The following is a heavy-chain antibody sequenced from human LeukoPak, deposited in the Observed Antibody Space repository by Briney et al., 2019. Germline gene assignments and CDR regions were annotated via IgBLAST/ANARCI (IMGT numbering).Heavy chain of an antibody. J-gene: IGHJ4*02. D-gene: IGHD4-11*01. V-gene: IGHV3-23*01. CDR3: AKGGGVSMTTSLYFDY. Sequence: GGSLRLSCAASGFTFSSDAMSWVRQAPGKGLEWVSAISGSGGSTYYADSVKGRFTISRDNSKNTLYLQMNSLRAEDTAVYYCAKGGGVSMTTSLYFDYWGQGTLVTVSS. CDR2: ISGSGGST. CDR1: GFTFSSDA.